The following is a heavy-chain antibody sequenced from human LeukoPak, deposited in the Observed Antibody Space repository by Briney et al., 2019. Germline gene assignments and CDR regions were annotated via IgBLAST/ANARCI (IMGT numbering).Heavy chain of an antibody. J-gene: IGHJ3*02. D-gene: IGHD1-1*01. V-gene: IGHV4-59*01. Sequence: SETLSLTCTASGGSLSSYYWSWIRQPPGKGLEWMGNIYYSGSTNYNPSLKSRVTISVDTSKNQFSLKLSSVTAADTAVYYCARDAGTGPTNAFDIWGQGTMVTVSS. CDR3: ARDAGTGPTNAFDI. CDR2: IYYSGST. CDR1: GGSLSSYY.